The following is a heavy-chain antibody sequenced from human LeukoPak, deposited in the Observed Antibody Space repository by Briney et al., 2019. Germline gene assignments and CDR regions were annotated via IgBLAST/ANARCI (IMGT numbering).Heavy chain of an antibody. J-gene: IGHJ6*03. D-gene: IGHD4-17*01. CDR3: ARVNGDSSWHYYYYFMDV. CDR2: IYSGGST. V-gene: IGHV3-53*01. CDR1: GFTFSSNY. Sequence: GGSLRLSCAASGFTFSSNYMSWVRQAPGKGLEWVAVIYSGGSTYYSDYVTGGFTISRDNSKNTLYLQMNSLRAEDTAVYYCARVNGDSSWHYYYYFMDVWGKGTTVTISS.